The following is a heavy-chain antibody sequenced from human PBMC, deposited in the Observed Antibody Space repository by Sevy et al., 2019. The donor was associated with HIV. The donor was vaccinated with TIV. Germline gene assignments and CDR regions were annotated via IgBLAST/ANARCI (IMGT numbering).Heavy chain of an antibody. D-gene: IGHD2-15*01. CDR3: ARHCSGGSCYSRLPHFYYGMDV. CDR2: IKEDGSER. CDR1: GFTFNMYW. J-gene: IGHJ6*02. Sequence: GESLKISCAASGFTFNMYWMTWVRQAPGKGLEWVANIKEDGSERNDLDSVKGRFTISRDNAKESLYLQINSLRAEDTAVYYCARHCSGGSCYSRLPHFYYGMDVWGQGTTVTVSS. V-gene: IGHV3-7*01.